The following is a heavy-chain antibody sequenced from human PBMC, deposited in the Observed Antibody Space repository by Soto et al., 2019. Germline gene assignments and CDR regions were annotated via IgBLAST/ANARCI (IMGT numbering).Heavy chain of an antibody. Sequence: QLQLQESGPGLVKPSETLSLTCTVSGGSISSSSYYWGWIRQPPGKGLEWIGSIYYSGSTYYNPSLKSRVTISVDTYKNQFSMKLSSVTAADTAVYYCARQDLVDIVVVPYPTWFDPWGQGTLVTVSS. CDR2: IYYSGST. CDR1: GGSISSSSYY. D-gene: IGHD2-2*03. CDR3: ARQDLVDIVVVPYPTWFDP. V-gene: IGHV4-39*01. J-gene: IGHJ5*02.